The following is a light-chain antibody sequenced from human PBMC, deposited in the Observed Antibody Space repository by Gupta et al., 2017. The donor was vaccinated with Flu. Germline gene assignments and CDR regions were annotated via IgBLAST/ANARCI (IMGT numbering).Light chain of an antibody. V-gene: IGLV2-14*01. J-gene: IGLJ1*01. Sequence: QSALTQPASVSGSPGQSITISCTGTSGDVGGYNNVSWYQQHPGRAPKLLIYEVSNWPSGVSNRFSGSKSGNTASLAISGLQAEDEADYYCTSYRSGSALYVFGTRTKVTVL. CDR1: SGDVGGYNN. CDR3: TSYRSGSALYV. CDR2: EVS.